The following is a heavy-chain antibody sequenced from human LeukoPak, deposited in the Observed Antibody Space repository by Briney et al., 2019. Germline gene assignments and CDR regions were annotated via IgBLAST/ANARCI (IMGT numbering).Heavy chain of an antibody. CDR1: GGSISSSSYY. CDR3: ARQLGYCSSTSCYADKVDY. D-gene: IGHD2-2*01. J-gene: IGHJ4*02. V-gene: IGHV4-39*01. Sequence: PSETLSLTCTVSGGSISSSSYYWRWIRQPPGKRLEWLGSIYYSGSTYYNPSLKSRVTISVDTSKNQFSLKLSSVTAADTAVYYCARQLGYCSSTSCYADKVDYWGQGTLVTVSS. CDR2: IYYSGST.